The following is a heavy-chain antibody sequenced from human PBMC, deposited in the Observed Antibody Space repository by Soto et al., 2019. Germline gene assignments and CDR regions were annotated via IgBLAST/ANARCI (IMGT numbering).Heavy chain of an antibody. CDR3: ARGGGSDSFDY. Sequence: SETLSLTCTVSGASITSGGYSWSWIRQTPGKGLEWIGYINHLETTFYNPSFESRLTLSIDRAKNQFSPKLHSMSAADRAVYFCARGGGSDSFDYWGQGILVTVSS. CDR2: INHLETT. CDR1: GASITSGGYS. V-gene: IGHV4-30-2*01. J-gene: IGHJ4*02. D-gene: IGHD1-26*01.